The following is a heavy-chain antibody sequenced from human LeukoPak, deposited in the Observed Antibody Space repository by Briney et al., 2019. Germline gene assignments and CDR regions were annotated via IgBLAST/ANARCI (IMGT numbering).Heavy chain of an antibody. CDR2: ISGNGGAS. CDR1: GFTFSSYA. CDR3: AREPTGAFDY. V-gene: IGHV3-23*01. Sequence: GGSLRLSCAASGFTFSSYAMSWVRQAPGKGLEWVSVISGNGGASYYPDSVEGRFTISRDNSKNMMYLEMTSLRAEDTAVYYCAREPTGAFDYWGQGALVTVSS. J-gene: IGHJ4*02. D-gene: IGHD3-10*01.